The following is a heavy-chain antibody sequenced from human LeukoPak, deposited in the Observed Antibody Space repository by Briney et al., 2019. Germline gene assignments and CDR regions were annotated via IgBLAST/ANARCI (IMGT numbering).Heavy chain of an antibody. V-gene: IGHV5-51*01. J-gene: IGHJ5*02. D-gene: IGHD3-10*01. Sequence: GESLKISCKGSGYSFTSYWIGWVRQMPGKGLDWMGIIYPGDSDTRYSPSFQGQVTISADKSISTAYLQWSSLKASDTAMYYCARSMVRGVIIFGSDWFDPWGQGTLVTVSS. CDR2: IYPGDSDT. CDR3: ARSMVRGVIIFGSDWFDP. CDR1: GYSFTSYW.